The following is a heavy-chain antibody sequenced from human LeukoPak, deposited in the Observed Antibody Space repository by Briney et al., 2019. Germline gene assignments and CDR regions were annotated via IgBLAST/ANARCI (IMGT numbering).Heavy chain of an antibody. J-gene: IGHJ4*02. CDR1: GFTFSSYG. V-gene: IGHV3-33*01. Sequence: PGGSLRLSCAASGFTFSSYGMHWVRQAPGKGLEWVAVIWYDGSNKYYADSEKGRFTISRDNSKNTLYLQMNSLRAEDTAVYYCARDREWNDGFDYWGQGTLVTVSS. CDR2: IWYDGSNK. CDR3: ARDREWNDGFDY. D-gene: IGHD1-1*01.